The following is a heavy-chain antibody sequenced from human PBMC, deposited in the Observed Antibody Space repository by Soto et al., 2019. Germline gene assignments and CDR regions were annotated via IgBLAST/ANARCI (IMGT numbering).Heavy chain of an antibody. V-gene: IGHV3-30*03. CDR3: ATHGGEYKRNALDVLEF. J-gene: IGHJ3*01. Sequence: GGSLRLSCAASGFTFRNYGMHWVRQAPGKGLEWVAVITYDGRNKYYADSLKGRFTISRDNSENTLSLQMNSLTPEDTAVYYCATHGGEYKRNALDVLEFWANGTLVPVSP. CDR1: GFTFRNYG. D-gene: IGHD3-16*01. CDR2: ITYDGRNK.